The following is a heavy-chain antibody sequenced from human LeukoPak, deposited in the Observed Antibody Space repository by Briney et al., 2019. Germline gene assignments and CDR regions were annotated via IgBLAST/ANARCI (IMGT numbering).Heavy chain of an antibody. CDR3: ARDRVYSGYDLFYYGMDV. D-gene: IGHD5-12*01. Sequence: GGSLRLSCAASGFTFSDYYMSWIRQAPWKGLEWVSYISSSGSTIYYADSVKGRFTISRDNAKNSLYLQMNSLRAEDTAVYYCARDRVYSGYDLFYYGMDVWGQGTTVTVSS. CDR2: ISSSGSTI. CDR1: GFTFSDYY. J-gene: IGHJ6*02. V-gene: IGHV3-11*01.